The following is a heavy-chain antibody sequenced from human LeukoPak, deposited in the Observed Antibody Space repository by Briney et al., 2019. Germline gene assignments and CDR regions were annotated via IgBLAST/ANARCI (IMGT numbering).Heavy chain of an antibody. CDR1: GGSISSYY. CDR2: IFYSGIT. CDR3: ARGAHLYNILTGYYTFFDY. J-gene: IGHJ4*02. V-gene: IGHV4-59*01. Sequence: PSETLSLTCTVSGGSISSYYWSWIRQPPGKGLEWIGYIFYSGITNYNPSLKSRVTISVDTSKNQFSLKLSSVTAADTAVYYCARGAHLYNILTGYYTFFDYWGQGTLVTVSS. D-gene: IGHD3-9*01.